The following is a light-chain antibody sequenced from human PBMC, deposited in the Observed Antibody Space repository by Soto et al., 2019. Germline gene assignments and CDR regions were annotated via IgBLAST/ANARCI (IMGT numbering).Light chain of an antibody. CDR1: QSVSSN. CDR3: QQYNNWPWT. Sequence: EIVMTQSPATLSVSPGERATLSCRASQSVSSNLAWYQQKPVQAPRLLIYGASTRATGIPARFSGSGSGTEFTLTISSLQSADFAVYYCQQYNNWPWTFGQGTKVEIK. V-gene: IGKV3-15*01. CDR2: GAS. J-gene: IGKJ1*01.